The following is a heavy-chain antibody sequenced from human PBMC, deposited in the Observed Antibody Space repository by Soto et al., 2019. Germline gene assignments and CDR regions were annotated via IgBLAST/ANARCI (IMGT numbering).Heavy chain of an antibody. V-gene: IGHV3-66*04. Sequence: EVQLVESGGGLVQPGGSLRLSCAASGVTVSSNYMNWARPAPGKGLEWVSVIYSGGSTYYADSVKGRFTISRDNSKNTLYLQMNSLRAEDTAVYYCARHGYNYGGGYFDYWGQGTLVTVSA. CDR2: IYSGGST. CDR1: GVTVSSNY. CDR3: ARHGYNYGGGYFDY. D-gene: IGHD5-18*01. J-gene: IGHJ4*02.